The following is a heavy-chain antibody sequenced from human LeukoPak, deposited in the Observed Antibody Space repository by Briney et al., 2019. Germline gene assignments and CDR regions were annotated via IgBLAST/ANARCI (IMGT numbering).Heavy chain of an antibody. Sequence: SETLSLTCTVSGGSISSYYWSWIRQPPGKGLEWIGEINHSGSTNYNPSLKSRVTISVDTSKNQFSLKLSSVTAADTAVYYCARHHRPIPPARPNYFDYWGQGTLVTVSS. CDR2: INHSGST. V-gene: IGHV4-34*01. J-gene: IGHJ4*02. CDR1: GGSISSYY. D-gene: IGHD2-21*01. CDR3: ARHHRPIPPARPNYFDY.